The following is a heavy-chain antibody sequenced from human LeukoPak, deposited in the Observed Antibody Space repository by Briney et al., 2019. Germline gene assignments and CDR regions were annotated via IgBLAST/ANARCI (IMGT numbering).Heavy chain of an antibody. CDR1: GFTFSSYW. V-gene: IGHV3-7*01. J-gene: IGHJ4*02. D-gene: IGHD4-17*01. CDR3: ARGGSADDYGDLPDY. CDR2: IKQDGSEK. Sequence: GGSLRLSCAASGFTFSSYWMSWVRQAPGKGLEWVANIKQDGSEKYYVDSVKGRFTISGDNAKNSLYLQMNSLRAEDTAVYYCARGGSADDYGDLPDYWGQGTLVTVSS.